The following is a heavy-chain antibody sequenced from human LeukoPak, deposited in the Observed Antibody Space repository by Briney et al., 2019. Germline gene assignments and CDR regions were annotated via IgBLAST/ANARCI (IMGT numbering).Heavy chain of an antibody. CDR1: GFTFSSYA. CDR2: INHSGST. D-gene: IGHD1-26*01. J-gene: IGHJ6*02. Sequence: GSLRLSCAASGFTFSSYAMSWIRQPPGKGLEWIGEINHSGSTNYNPSLKSRVTISVDTSKNQFFLKLSSVTAADTAVYYCAGVVRWGSSGSPYCYYGMDVWGQGTTVTVSS. V-gene: IGHV4-34*01. CDR3: AGVVRWGSSGSPYCYYGMDV.